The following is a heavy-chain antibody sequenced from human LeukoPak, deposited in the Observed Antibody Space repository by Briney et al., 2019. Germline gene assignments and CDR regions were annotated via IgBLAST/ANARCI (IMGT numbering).Heavy chain of an antibody. CDR3: AKDRGCYYDSSGYLTALDY. D-gene: IGHD3-22*01. Sequence: GGSLRLSCAASAFTSSSYGMHWVRQAPGKGLEWVALIWYDGSNKYYADSVKGRFTISRDNSKNTLYLQMNSLRAEDTAVYFCAKDRGCYYDSSGYLTALDYWGQGTLVTVSS. V-gene: IGHV3-33*06. CDR1: AFTSSSYG. CDR2: IWYDGSNK. J-gene: IGHJ4*02.